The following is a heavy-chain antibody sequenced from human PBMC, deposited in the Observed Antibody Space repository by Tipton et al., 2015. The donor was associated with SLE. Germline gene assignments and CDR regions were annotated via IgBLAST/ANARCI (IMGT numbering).Heavy chain of an antibody. V-gene: IGHV4-34*01. CDR3: ARGVRYSSGQSAFDI. Sequence: LRLTCAVHGGSFSGYYWSWIRQPPGKGLEWIGEINHSGSTNYNPSLKSRVTISINTSKNQFSLNLSSVTAADTAVYFCARGVRYSSGQSAFDIWGQGTMVSVSS. D-gene: IGHD6-25*01. CDR1: GGSFSGYY. J-gene: IGHJ3*02. CDR2: INHSGST.